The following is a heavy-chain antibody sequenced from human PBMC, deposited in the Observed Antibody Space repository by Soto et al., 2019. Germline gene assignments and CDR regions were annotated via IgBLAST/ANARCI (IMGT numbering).Heavy chain of an antibody. CDR2: IDPSDSYT. CDR3: ARHGDIVVVPAAGGMDV. CDR1: GYSFTSYW. V-gene: IGHV5-10-1*01. D-gene: IGHD2-2*01. J-gene: IGHJ6*02. Sequence: ESLKISCKGSGYSFTSYWISWVRQMPGKGLEWMGRIDPSDSYTNCSPSFQGHVTISADKSISTAYLQWSSLKASDTAMYYCARHGDIVVVPAAGGMDVWGQGTTVTVSS.